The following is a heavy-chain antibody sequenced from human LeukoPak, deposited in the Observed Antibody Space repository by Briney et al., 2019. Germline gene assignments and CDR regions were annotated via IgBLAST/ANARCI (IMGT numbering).Heavy chain of an antibody. CDR2: IYYSGST. J-gene: IGHJ3*02. D-gene: IGHD3-22*01. CDR1: GGSVSSSSYY. V-gene: IGHV4-39*07. CDR3: ARGRDYYDSSGYLDAFDI. Sequence: PSETLSLTCTVSGGSVSSSSYYWGWIRQPPGKGLEWIGSIYYSGSTYYNPSLKSRVTVSVDTSKNQFSLKLSSVTAADTAVYYCARGRDYYDSSGYLDAFDIWGQGTMVTVSS.